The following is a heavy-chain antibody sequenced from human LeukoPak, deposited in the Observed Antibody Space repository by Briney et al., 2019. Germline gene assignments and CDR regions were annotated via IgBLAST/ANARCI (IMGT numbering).Heavy chain of an antibody. D-gene: IGHD3-22*01. CDR2: INSDGSTT. CDR3: ARGHHYYDSSAYYY. Sequence: GGSLILSCAASGFTFISYWMHWVRQAPGKGLVWVSRINSDGSTTSYAASVKGRFTISRDTAKNTLYLQMNSLRAEDTAVYYCARGHHYYDSSAYYYWGQGTLVTVSS. J-gene: IGHJ4*02. V-gene: IGHV3-74*01. CDR1: GFTFISYW.